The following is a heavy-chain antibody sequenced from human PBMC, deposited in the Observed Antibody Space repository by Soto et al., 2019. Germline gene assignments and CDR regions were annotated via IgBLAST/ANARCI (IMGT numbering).Heavy chain of an antibody. Sequence: QVQLQQWGAGPLRPLETLSLTCGVSGGSFSGYYWAWIRQSPGKGLEWIGEINDRGSINYNPSLKSRVSISVDTSKNHYSLNLRSVTAADTAVYYCARESHDSLTGPPWVWYFDLWGRGPLVTVSS. J-gene: IGHJ2*01. CDR2: INDRGSI. CDR3: ARESHDSLTGPPWVWYFDL. CDR1: GGSFSGYY. V-gene: IGHV4-34*01. D-gene: IGHD3-9*01.